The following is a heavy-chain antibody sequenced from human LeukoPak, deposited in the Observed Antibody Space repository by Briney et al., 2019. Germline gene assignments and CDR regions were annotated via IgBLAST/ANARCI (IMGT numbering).Heavy chain of an antibody. Sequence: ASVKVSCKASGYIFTKYYIHWVRQAPGQGLEWVGIPNPSDGSANSAQKFQGRITMTRDTSTGTVYMDLSSLRSKDTAVYYCARGGGILYDYWGQGTQVTVSS. D-gene: IGHD2-8*01. CDR3: ARGGGILYDY. V-gene: IGHV1-46*01. J-gene: IGHJ4*02. CDR2: PNPSDGSA. CDR1: GYIFTKYY.